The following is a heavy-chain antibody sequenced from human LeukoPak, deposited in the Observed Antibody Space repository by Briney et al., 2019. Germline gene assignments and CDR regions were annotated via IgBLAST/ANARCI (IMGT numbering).Heavy chain of an antibody. J-gene: IGHJ4*02. D-gene: IGHD6-19*01. CDR2: IIPIFGTA. Sequence: SVTVSCKASGGTFSSYAISWVRQAPGQGLERMGGIIPIFGTANYAQKFQGRVTITADESTSTAYMELSSLRSEDTAVYYCARDVISGSPEPLLSYRGQGTLVTVSS. CDR1: GGTFSSYA. CDR3: ARDVISGSPEPLLSY. V-gene: IGHV1-69*13.